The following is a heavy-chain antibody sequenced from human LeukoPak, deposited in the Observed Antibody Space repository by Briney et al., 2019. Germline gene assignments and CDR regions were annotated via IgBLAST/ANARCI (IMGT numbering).Heavy chain of an antibody. CDR3: TRDPDYYDPD. D-gene: IGHD3-22*01. J-gene: IGHJ4*02. Sequence: GGSLRLSCIASGFTFSDHYMTWMRQPPGKGLEWISYITSSGRSTDYADSVKGRFIISRDNAKNSLFLQMSSLGVEDTAVYYCTRDPDYYDPDWGQGTLVTVSS. CDR1: GFTFSDHY. V-gene: IGHV3-11*01. CDR2: ITSSGRST.